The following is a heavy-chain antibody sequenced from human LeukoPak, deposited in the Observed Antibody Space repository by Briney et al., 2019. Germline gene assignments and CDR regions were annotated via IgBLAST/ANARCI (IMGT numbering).Heavy chain of an antibody. V-gene: IGHV4-34*01. Sequence: PSETLSLTCAVYGGSFSGYYWSWIRQPPGKGLEWIGEINHSGSTNYNPSLKSRVTISVDTSKNQFSLKLSSVTAADTAVYYCAGGLNDSSGYYYVDYWGQGTLVRLL. CDR3: AGGLNDSSGYYYVDY. CDR2: INHSGST. D-gene: IGHD3-22*01. CDR1: GGSFSGYY. J-gene: IGHJ4*02.